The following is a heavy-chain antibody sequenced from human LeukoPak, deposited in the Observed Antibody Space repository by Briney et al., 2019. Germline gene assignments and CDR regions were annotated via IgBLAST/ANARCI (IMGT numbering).Heavy chain of an antibody. CDR1: GFTFTTYS. CDR3: ARDRGYFYYYYMDV. J-gene: IGHJ6*03. Sequence: GGSLRLSCAASGFTFTTYSMNWVRQAPGKGLEWVSYISSSSGTIYYADSVKGRFTISRDNAKNSLYLQMNSLRAEDTAVYYCARDRGYFYYYYMDVWGKGTTVTISS. CDR2: ISSSSGTI. D-gene: IGHD2-21*01. V-gene: IGHV3-48*01.